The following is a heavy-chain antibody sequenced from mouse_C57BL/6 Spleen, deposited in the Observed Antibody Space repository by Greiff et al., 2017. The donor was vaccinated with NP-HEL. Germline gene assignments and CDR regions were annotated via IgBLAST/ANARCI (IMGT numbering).Heavy chain of an antibody. D-gene: IGHD1-1*01. CDR3: ARWGIDYYGSRDPFAD. CDR1: GYTFTSYW. V-gene: IGHV1-72*01. J-gene: IGHJ3*01. Sequence: QVQLQQPGAELVKPGASVKLSCKASGYTFTSYWMHWVKQRPGRGLEWIGRIDPNSGGTKYNEKFKSKATLTVDKPSSTAYLPLRSLTSEDSAVYYCARWGIDYYGSRDPFADWGQGSLVTVSA. CDR2: IDPNSGGT.